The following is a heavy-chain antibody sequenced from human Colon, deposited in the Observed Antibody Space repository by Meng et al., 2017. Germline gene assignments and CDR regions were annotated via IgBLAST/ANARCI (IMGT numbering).Heavy chain of an antibody. CDR1: GFSFSDYV. J-gene: IGHJ4*02. D-gene: IGHD3-3*01. CDR2: VSSDAKI. CDR3: SRISIFGVVFFDL. V-gene: IGHV3-69-1*01. Sequence: VQLVESGGGLVKPGGSLRLSCAASGFSFSDYVISWVRQSPGKGLEWVSSVSSDAKIYYADSLKGRFTISRDNAQNSLFLEMTSLRAEDTAVYYCSRISIFGVVFFDLWGQGTLVTVSS.